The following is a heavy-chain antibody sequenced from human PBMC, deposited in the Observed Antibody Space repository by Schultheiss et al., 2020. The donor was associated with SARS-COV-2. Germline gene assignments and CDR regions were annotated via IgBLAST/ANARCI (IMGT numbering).Heavy chain of an antibody. V-gene: IGHV3-13*01. CDR2: IGTAGDT. D-gene: IGHD4-17*01. CDR3: ARGSGDYDAFDI. J-gene: IGHJ3*02. Sequence: GESLKISCAASGFTFSSYDMHWVRQATGKGLEWVSAIGTAGDTYYPGSVKGRFTISRENAKNSLYLQMNSLRAGDTAVYYCARGSGDYDAFDIWGQGTMVTVSS. CDR1: GFTFSSYD.